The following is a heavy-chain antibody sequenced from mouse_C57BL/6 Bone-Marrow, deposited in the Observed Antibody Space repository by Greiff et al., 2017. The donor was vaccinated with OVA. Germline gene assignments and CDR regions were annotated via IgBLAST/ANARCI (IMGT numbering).Heavy chain of an antibody. CDR1: GYTFTSYW. J-gene: IGHJ4*01. D-gene: IGHD2-4*01. CDR2: IDPSDSYT. CDR3: ARCDYIYYYAMDY. V-gene: IGHV1-69*01. Sequence: VQLQQPGAELVMPGASVKLSCKASGYTFTSYWMHWVKQRPGQGLEWIGEIDPSDSYTNYNQKFKGKSTLTVDKSSSPAYMQLSSLTSEDSAAYDCARCDYIYYYAMDYWGQGTSVTVSS.